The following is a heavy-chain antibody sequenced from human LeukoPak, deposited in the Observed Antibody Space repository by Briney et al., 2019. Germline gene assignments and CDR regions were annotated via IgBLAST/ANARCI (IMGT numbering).Heavy chain of an antibody. D-gene: IGHD3-22*01. CDR1: DGFINGYY. V-gene: IGHV4-59*01. CDR2: IYYSGST. CDR3: AREGDSSGYYYLS. J-gene: IGHJ4*02. Sequence: PSETLSLTCTVSDGFINGYYWTWIRQPPGKGLEWIGYIYYSGSTNYNPSLKSRVTISVDTSKNQFSLKLSSVTAADTAVYYCAREGDSSGYYYLSWGQGTLVTVSS.